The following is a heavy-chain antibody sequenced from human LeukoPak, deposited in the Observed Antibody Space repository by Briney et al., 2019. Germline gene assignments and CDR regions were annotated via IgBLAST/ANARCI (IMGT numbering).Heavy chain of an antibody. Sequence: PGGSLRLSCAASGFTFSDHYMDWVRQTPGKELKCLDRTRKKVNSYNTEYAASVNGRFTISRDDLKNSLYLQMHSMKTEDAEVYYCARSYGSGTYPFEYWGQGILVTVYS. CDR3: ARSYGSGTYPFEY. V-gene: IGHV3-72*01. CDR1: GFTFSDHY. J-gene: IGHJ4*02. CDR2: TRKKVNSYNT. D-gene: IGHD3-10*01.